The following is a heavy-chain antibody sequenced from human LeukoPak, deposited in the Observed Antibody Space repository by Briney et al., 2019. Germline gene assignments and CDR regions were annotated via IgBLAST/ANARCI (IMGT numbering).Heavy chain of an antibody. J-gene: IGHJ6*03. CDR2: ISYIGST. CDR1: GGSISNYY. Sequence: SETLSLTCTVSGGSISNYYWSWIRQPPGKGLEWIGYISYIGSTKYNPSLKSRVTISEDTSKKQFSLKLSSVTAADTAVYYCAGSYHYYYMDVWGKGTTVTVSS. CDR3: AGSYHYYYMDV. V-gene: IGHV4-59*01.